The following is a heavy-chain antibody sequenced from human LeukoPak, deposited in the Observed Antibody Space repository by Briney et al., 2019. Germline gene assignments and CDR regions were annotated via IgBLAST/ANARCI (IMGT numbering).Heavy chain of an antibody. CDR2: IYHSGRT. J-gene: IGHJ6*02. D-gene: IGHD4-23*01. V-gene: IGHV4-30-2*01. CDR1: GGSISSGGYS. CDR3: ASSPNTVVTNLYYYYGMDV. Sequence: SETLSLTCAVSGGSISSGGYSWSWIRQPPGKGLEWIGYIYHSGRTYYNPSLKSRVTISVDRSKNQFSLKLSSVTAADTAVYYCASSPNTVVTNLYYYYGMDVWGQGTTVTVSS.